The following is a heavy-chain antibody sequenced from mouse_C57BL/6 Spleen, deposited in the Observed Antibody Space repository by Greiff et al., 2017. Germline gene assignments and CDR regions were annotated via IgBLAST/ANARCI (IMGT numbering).Heavy chain of an antibody. J-gene: IGHJ1*03. CDR3: ARSITTVVATDWYFDV. Sequence: VQLVESGSELRSPGSSVKLSCKDFDSEVFPIAYMSWVRQKPGHGFEWIGGILPSIGRTIYGEKFEDKATLDADTLSNTAYLELNSLTSEDSAIYYCARSITTVVATDWYFDVWGTGTTVTVSS. CDR2: ILPSIGRT. D-gene: IGHD1-1*01. V-gene: IGHV15-2*01. CDR1: DSEVFPIAY.